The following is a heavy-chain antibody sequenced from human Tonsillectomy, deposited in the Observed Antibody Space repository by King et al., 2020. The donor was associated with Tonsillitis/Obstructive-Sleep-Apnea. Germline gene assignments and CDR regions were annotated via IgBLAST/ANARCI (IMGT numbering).Heavy chain of an antibody. CDR2: INHSGST. Sequence: VQLQQWGAGLLKPSETLSLTCAVYGGSFSGYYWSWIRQPPGKGLEWIGEINHSGSTNYNPSLKSRVTISVDTSKNQVSLKLSSVTAADTAVYYCARVSVTTTTTLYYFDYWGQGTLVTVSS. J-gene: IGHJ4*02. CDR3: ARVSVTTTTTLYYFDY. CDR1: GGSFSGYY. V-gene: IGHV4-34*01. D-gene: IGHD4-17*01.